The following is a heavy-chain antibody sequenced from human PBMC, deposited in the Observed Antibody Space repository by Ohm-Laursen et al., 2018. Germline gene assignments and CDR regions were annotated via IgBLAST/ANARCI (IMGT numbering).Heavy chain of an antibody. CDR3: AKDPPYGDYDVYHYGMDV. CDR1: GFTFSSYG. J-gene: IGHJ6*02. D-gene: IGHD4-17*01. CDR2: ISYDGSNK. V-gene: IGHV3-30*18. Sequence: SLRLSCAASGFTFSSYGMHWVRQAPGKGLEWVAVISYDGSNKYYADSVKGRFTISRDNSKNTLYLQMNSLRAEDTAVYYCAKDPPYGDYDVYHYGMDVWGQGAAVPVSS.